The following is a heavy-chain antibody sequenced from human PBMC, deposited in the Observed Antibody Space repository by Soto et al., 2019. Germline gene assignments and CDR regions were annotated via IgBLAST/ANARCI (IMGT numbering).Heavy chain of an antibody. D-gene: IGHD3-22*01. CDR3: TRETSYDDSGGYYGGSDY. V-gene: IGHV3-49*03. Sequence: GGSLRLSCTASGFTFGDYAMSWFRQAPGQGLEWVGFISSKAYGGTTEYAASVKGRFTISRDDSKSISYLQMNSLKTEDTAVYYCTRETSYDDSGGYYGGSDYWGQGTLVTVSS. J-gene: IGHJ4*02. CDR1: GFTFGDYA. CDR2: ISSKAYGGTT.